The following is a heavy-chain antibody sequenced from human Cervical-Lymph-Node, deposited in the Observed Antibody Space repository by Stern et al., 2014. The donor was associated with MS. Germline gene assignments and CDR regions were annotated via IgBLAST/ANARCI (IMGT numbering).Heavy chain of an antibody. CDR1: GYTFTDYY. CDR3: ARGLGATAFDF. D-gene: IGHD1-26*01. V-gene: IGHV1-2*06. CDR2: IYPNSGDS. J-gene: IGHJ4*02. Sequence: QVQLVQSAAEVKKPGASVKVSCKSFGYTFTDYYFHWVRQAPGQGLEWMGRIYPNSGDSIRAPKFQGRVIMTRDTYMRTLYLVMHRLSPNDTAVYYCARGLGATAFDFWGQGTLVTVSS.